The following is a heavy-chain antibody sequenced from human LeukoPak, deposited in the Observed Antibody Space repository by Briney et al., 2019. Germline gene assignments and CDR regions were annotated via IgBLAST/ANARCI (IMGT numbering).Heavy chain of an antibody. CDR2: VSAYNGKT. CDR3: ARGGTFYPSIDY. D-gene: IGHD1-26*01. J-gene: IGHJ4*02. Sequence: ASVKVPCKASGYTFTTSYINWVRQAPGQGLEWMGWVSAYNGKTSYAQRFQGRVTMTTDSSTSTAYMDLASLRSDDTAVYYCARGGTFYPSIDYWGQGTLVTVSS. V-gene: IGHV1-18*01. CDR1: GYTFTTSY.